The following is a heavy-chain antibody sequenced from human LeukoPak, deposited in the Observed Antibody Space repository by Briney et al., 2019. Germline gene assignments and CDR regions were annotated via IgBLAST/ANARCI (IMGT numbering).Heavy chain of an antibody. D-gene: IGHD4-11*01. CDR1: GGSTSSSSYY. CDR3: ARRRTAYSNGSSNSYYFDY. J-gene: IGHJ4*02. Sequence: ASETLSLTCTVSGGSTSSSSYYWGWIRQPPGKGLEWIGSIYYSGSTYYNPSLKSRVTISVDTSKNQFSLKLSSVTAADTAVYYCARRRTAYSNGSSNSYYFDYWGQGTLVTVSS. CDR2: IYYSGST. V-gene: IGHV4-39*01.